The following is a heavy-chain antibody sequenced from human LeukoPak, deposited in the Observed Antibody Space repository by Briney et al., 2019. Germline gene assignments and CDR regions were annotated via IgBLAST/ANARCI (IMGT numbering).Heavy chain of an antibody. D-gene: IGHD6-13*01. CDR3: AREPYSSSWYRDDAFDI. CDR2: IKQDGSEK. J-gene: IGHJ3*02. CDR1: GFTFSSYW. V-gene: IGHV3-7*01. Sequence: GGSLRLSCAASGFTFSSYWMSWVRQAPGKGLEWVANIKQDGSEKYYVDSVKGRFTISRDNAKNSLYLQMNSLRAEDTAVYYCAREPYSSSWYRDDAFDIWGQGTMVTVSS.